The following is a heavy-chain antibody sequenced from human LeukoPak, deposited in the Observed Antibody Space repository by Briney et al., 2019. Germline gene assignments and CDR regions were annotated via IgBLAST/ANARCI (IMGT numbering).Heavy chain of an antibody. Sequence: GLECMGSIIPILGIANYAQKFQGRVTITADKSTSTAYMELSSLRSEDTAVYYCAGSYPKYYFDYWGQGTLVTVSS. J-gene: IGHJ4*02. V-gene: IGHV1-69*02. CDR2: IIPILGIA. CDR3: AGSYPKYYFDY. D-gene: IGHD2-2*02.